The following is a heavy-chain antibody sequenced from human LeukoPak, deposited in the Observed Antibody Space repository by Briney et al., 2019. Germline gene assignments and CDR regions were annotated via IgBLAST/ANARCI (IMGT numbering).Heavy chain of an antibody. Sequence: PSETLSLTCTVSGGSISSSRYSWGWIRQPPGKGLELIGTIYYSGSTYYNPSLKSRVTISVDTSKNQFSLRLSSVTAADTAVYYCARHAYYSDSSGYYYDSSGYYYYFDYWGQGTLVTVSS. CDR3: ARHAYYSDSSGYYYDSSGYYYYFDY. V-gene: IGHV4-39*01. CDR2: IYYSGST. CDR1: GGSISSSRYS. J-gene: IGHJ4*02. D-gene: IGHD3-22*01.